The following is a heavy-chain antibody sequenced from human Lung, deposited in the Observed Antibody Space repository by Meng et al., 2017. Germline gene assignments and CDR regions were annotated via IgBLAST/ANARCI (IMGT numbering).Heavy chain of an antibody. Sequence: VLLVESGGGVGQPGRSLRLSCSASGFSFSLYDMHWVRQAPGRGLEWLALVLYDRTKKYYSDSVRGRFTISRDNSKSTLYLQMNSLRAEDTAVYYCAKANTYADSWGQGTLVTVSS. CDR3: AKANTYADS. J-gene: IGHJ5*01. V-gene: IGHV3-30*18. CDR1: GFSFSLYD. D-gene: IGHD5-18*01. CDR2: VLYDRTKK.